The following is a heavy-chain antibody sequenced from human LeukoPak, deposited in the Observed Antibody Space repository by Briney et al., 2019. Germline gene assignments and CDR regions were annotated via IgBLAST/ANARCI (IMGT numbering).Heavy chain of an antibody. D-gene: IGHD2-15*01. V-gene: IGHV3-33*01. J-gene: IGHJ6*03. CDR3: ARDSGLVARYYYYYMDV. CDR2: IWNDGSHE. CDR1: GFTFSSFG. Sequence: PGGSLGLSCAASGFTFSSFGMHWVRQAPGKGLEWVAVIWNDGSHEYYADSEKGRFTISRDNSRNTVYLQMNSLRAEDTAVYYCARDSGLVARYYYYYMDVWGKGTTVTVSS.